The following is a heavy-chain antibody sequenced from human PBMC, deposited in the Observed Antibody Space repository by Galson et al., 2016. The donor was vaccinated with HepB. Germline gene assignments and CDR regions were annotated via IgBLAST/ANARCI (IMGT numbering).Heavy chain of an antibody. CDR3: ARYLSRYSSSWFLVPGRNYFDH. Sequence: ETLSLTCAVYGGSFSGYYWSWIRQPPGMGLEWIGEINHSGITNYNPSLKSRVTISVDTSKNQFSLKLSSVTAADTALYYCARYLSRYSSSWFLVPGRNYFDHWGQGTLVTVSS. CDR1: GGSFSGYY. CDR2: INHSGIT. J-gene: IGHJ4*02. D-gene: IGHD6-13*01. V-gene: IGHV4-34*01.